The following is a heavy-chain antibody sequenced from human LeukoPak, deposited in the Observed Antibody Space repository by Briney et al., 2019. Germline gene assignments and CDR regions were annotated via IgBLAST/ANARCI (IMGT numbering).Heavy chain of an antibody. CDR1: GFTFSSYA. V-gene: IGHV3-23*01. CDR3: AREHWDFDY. CDR2: ISGSGERT. Sequence: GGSLRLSXAASGFTFSSYAMTWVRQAPGKGLEWVSEISGSGERTYYGDSVKGRFTISRDNSKNTLYLQMNSLRAGDTAIYYCAREHWDFDYWGQGTLVTVSS. J-gene: IGHJ4*02. D-gene: IGHD7-27*01.